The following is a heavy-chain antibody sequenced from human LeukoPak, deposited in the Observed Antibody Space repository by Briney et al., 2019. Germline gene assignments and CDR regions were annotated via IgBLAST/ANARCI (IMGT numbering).Heavy chain of an antibody. J-gene: IGHJ4*02. D-gene: IGHD5-24*01. CDR3: ARDSGYGYNTFPTADY. CDR2: IWYDGSNK. Sequence: GGSLRLSCLSSGFTFSSYGMHWVRQAPGKGLEWVAFIWYDGSNKYYADSVKGRFTISRDNPENTLYLQMSSLRAEDTALYYCARDSGYGYNTFPTADYWGQGILVTVSS. CDR1: GFTFSSYG. V-gene: IGHV3-33*01.